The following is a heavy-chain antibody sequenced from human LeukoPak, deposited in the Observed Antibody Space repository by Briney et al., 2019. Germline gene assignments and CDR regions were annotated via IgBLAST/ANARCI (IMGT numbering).Heavy chain of an antibody. CDR1: GFTFTSSA. V-gene: IGHV1-58*02. J-gene: IGHJ3*02. CDR2: IVVGSGVT. D-gene: IGHD4/OR15-4a*01. CDR3: ARANFRDAFDI. Sequence: GTSVKVSCKASGFTFTSSAMQWVRQARGQRLEWIGWIVVGSGVTNYAQKFQERVTITRDMSTRTAYMELSSLRSEDTAVYYCARANFRDAFDIWGQGTMVTVSS.